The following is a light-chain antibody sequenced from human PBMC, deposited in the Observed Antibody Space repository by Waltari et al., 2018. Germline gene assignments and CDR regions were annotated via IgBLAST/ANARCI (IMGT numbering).Light chain of an antibody. Sequence: EIGLTQSPATLSLYPGERATLSCRGSQSVSSYLAWFQQKPGQAPRLLIYDASNRATGIPARFSGSGSGTDFTLTISSLEPEDFAVYYCQQRTNWPLTFGGGTKVEIK. CDR3: QQRTNWPLT. V-gene: IGKV3-11*01. CDR2: DAS. CDR1: QSVSSY. J-gene: IGKJ4*01.